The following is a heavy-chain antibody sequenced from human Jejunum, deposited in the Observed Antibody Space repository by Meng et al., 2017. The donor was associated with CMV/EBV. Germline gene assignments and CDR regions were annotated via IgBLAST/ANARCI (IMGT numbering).Heavy chain of an antibody. Sequence: CIVSGVSIGNYSWSWIRQPPGQGLEWIGYFSYRGGANYISSLKSRVTISVDTSKNQFSLKLNSMTAADTAVYYCARVESARRLFDSWGQGMLVTVSS. CDR3: ARVESARRLFDS. CDR1: GVSIGNYS. CDR2: FSYRGGA. D-gene: IGHD1-1*01. J-gene: IGHJ4*02. V-gene: IGHV4-59*01.